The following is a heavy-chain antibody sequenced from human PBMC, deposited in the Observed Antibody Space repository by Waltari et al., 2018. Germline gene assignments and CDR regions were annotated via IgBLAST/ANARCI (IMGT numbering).Heavy chain of an antibody. V-gene: IGHV3-30*02. CDR3: AKDMRRWELPFLDY. Sequence: QVQLVESGGGVVQPGGSLRLSCAASGFTFSSYGMHWVRQAPGKGLEWVAFIRYDGSNKYYADSVKGRFTISRDNSKNTLYLQMNSLRAEDTAVYYCAKDMRRWELPFLDYWGQGTLVTVSA. D-gene: IGHD1-26*01. CDR2: IRYDGSNK. CDR1: GFTFSSYG. J-gene: IGHJ4*02.